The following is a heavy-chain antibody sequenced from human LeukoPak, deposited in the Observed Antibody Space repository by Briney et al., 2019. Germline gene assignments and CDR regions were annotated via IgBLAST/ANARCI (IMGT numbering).Heavy chain of an antibody. V-gene: IGHV1-46*01. CDR1: GYTFTGYY. Sequence: ASVKVSCKASGYTFTGYYMHWVRQAPGQGLEWMGIINPSGSSTSYAQKFQGRVTMTRDMSTSTVYMELSSLRSEDTAVYYCARKEWPQYFQHWGQGTLVTVSS. CDR3: ARKEWPQYFQH. CDR2: INPSGSST. D-gene: IGHD3-3*01. J-gene: IGHJ1*01.